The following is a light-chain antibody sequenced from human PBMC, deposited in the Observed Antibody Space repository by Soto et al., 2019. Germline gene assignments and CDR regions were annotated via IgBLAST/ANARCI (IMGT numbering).Light chain of an antibody. CDR2: DAS. Sequence: EIVLTQSPGTLSLSPWERATLSCRASQSVSDTHVAWYQQKPGQAPRPLIYDASSRATGIPDRFSGSGSGTDFTLTISRLEPEDFAVYYCQQYGNSPLTFGGGTKVDIK. CDR1: QSVSDTH. CDR3: QQYGNSPLT. J-gene: IGKJ4*01. V-gene: IGKV3-20*01.